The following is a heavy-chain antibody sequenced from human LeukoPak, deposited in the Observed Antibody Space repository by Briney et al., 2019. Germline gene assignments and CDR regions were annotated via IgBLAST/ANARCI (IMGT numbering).Heavy chain of an antibody. J-gene: IGHJ4*02. V-gene: IGHV1-2*02. CDR1: GYTFTGYY. Sequence: ASVKVSCKASGYTFTGYYMHWVRQAPGQGLEWMGWINPNSGGTNYAQKFQGRVTMTRDTSISTAYMELSRLRSDDTAVYYCARSRNGHDILTGYYSPFDYWGQGTLVTVSS. CDR2: INPNSGGT. CDR3: ARSRNGHDILTGYYSPFDY. D-gene: IGHD3-9*01.